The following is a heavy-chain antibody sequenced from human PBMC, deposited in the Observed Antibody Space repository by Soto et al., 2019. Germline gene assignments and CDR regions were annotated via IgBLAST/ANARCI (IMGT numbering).Heavy chain of an antibody. D-gene: IGHD2-2*01. J-gene: IGHJ5*01. CDR3: ARASQPAANNNWFDS. V-gene: IGHV4-31*03. CDR1: GGSISSGGYY. CDR2: IYYSWIT. Sequence: LSLTCTVSGGSISSGGYYWSWIRQHPGKGLEGIGYIYYSWITYYNPSLKSRVTISVDTSKNQFSLKLSSVTAADTAVYSCARASQPAANNNWFDSWGQGTLVTVSS.